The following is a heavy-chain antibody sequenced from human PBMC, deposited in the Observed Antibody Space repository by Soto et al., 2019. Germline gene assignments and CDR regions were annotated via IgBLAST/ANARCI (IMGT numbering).Heavy chain of an antibody. V-gene: IGHV3-11*01. Sequence: GVLRLSCAASGFTFSDYYMSWIRQAPGKGLEWVSYISSSGSIIYYADSVKGRFTISRDNAKNSLYLQMNSLRAEDTAVYYCARDQGYYESSGYFDYWGQGTLVTVSS. CDR3: ARDQGYYESSGYFDY. CDR2: ISSSGSII. CDR1: GFTFSDYY. J-gene: IGHJ4*02. D-gene: IGHD3-22*01.